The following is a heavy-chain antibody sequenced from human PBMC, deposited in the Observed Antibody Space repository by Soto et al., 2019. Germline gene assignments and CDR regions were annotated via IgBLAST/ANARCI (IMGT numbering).Heavy chain of an antibody. CDR3: ARMIASSLDY. CDR2: ISTYNGNT. J-gene: IGHJ4*02. D-gene: IGHD2-21*01. CDR1: GYSFSLYG. V-gene: IGHV1-18*04. Sequence: QVQLVQSGAEMKKPGASVKVSCKASGYSFSLYGISWVRQAPGQGLEWMGWISTYNGNTKYAQKFQVRVTFTTDTSTSTAYMEVTSLGSDDTAVYYCARMIASSLDYWGQGTLVTVSS.